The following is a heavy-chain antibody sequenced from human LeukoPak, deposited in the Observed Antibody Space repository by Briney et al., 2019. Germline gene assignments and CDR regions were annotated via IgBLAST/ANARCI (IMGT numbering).Heavy chain of an antibody. V-gene: IGHV4-34*01. J-gene: IGHJ4*02. CDR3: ARTSVDTVFDY. CDR2: INHSGST. CDR1: GGSFSGYY. Sequence: PSETLSLTCAVYGGSFSGYYWSWIRQPPGKGLEWIGEINHSGSTNYNPSLKSRVTISVDKSKNQFSLKLSSVTAADTAVYYCARTSVDTVFDYWGQGTLVTVSS. D-gene: IGHD5-18*01.